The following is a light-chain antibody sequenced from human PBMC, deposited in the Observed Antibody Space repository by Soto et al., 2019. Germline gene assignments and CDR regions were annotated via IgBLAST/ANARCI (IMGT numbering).Light chain of an antibody. V-gene: IGLV1-51*01. Sequence: QSVLTQPPSVSAAPGQKVTISCSGSSSNIGNHFVSWYQQVPGTAPTLLIYDDDKRPSGIPDRFSGSKSGTSATLGITGLQSGDEDDYYCGAWDGSLSTGVFGGGTKVTVL. J-gene: IGLJ3*02. CDR3: GAWDGSLSTGV. CDR1: SSNIGNHF. CDR2: DDD.